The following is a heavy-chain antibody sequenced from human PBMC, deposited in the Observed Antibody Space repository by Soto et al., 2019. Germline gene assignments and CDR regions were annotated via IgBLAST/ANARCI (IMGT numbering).Heavy chain of an antibody. D-gene: IGHD5-12*01. J-gene: IGHJ4*02. Sequence: VKVSCKASGGTFSSYAISWVRQAPGQGLEWMGGIIPIFGTANYAQKFQGRVTITADKSTSTAYMELSSLRSEDTAVYYCARNIVATGPLDYWGQGTLVTVSS. CDR1: GGTFSSYA. CDR3: ARNIVATGPLDY. CDR2: IIPIFGTA. V-gene: IGHV1-69*06.